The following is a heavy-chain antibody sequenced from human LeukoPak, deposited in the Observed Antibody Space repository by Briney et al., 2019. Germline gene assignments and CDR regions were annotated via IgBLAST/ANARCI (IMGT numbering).Heavy chain of an antibody. CDR1: GFTFSTYS. CDR3: VRIWFADWYFDL. Sequence: PGGSLRLSCAASGFTFSTYSMNWVRQAPGKGLEWVSSISSSSSYIYYADSMKGRFTISRDNAKNPLYLQMNSLRAEDRAVYYCVRIWFADWYFDLWGRGTLVTVSS. D-gene: IGHD3-10*01. J-gene: IGHJ2*01. CDR2: ISSSSSYI. V-gene: IGHV3-21*01.